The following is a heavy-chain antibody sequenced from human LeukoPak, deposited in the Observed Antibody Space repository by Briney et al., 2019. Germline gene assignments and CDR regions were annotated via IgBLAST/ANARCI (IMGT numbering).Heavy chain of an antibody. CDR1: GFTFSSYA. D-gene: IGHD6-13*01. V-gene: IGHV3-30*04. CDR2: ISYDGSNK. CDR3: AREYSSSWYYYYYMDV. Sequence: PGGSLRLSCAASGFTFSSYAMHWVRQAPGKGLEWVAVISYDGSNKYYADSVKGRFTISRDNSKNTLYLQMNSLRAEDTAVYYCAREYSSSWYYYYYMDVWGKRTTVTVSS. J-gene: IGHJ6*03.